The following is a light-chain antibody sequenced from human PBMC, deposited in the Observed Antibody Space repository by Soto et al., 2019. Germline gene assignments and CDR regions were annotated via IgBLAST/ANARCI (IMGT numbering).Light chain of an antibody. CDR1: STDIGTYNS. V-gene: IGLV2-14*01. J-gene: IGLJ3*02. Sequence: QSALTQPASVSGSPGRSITISCTGTSTDIGTYNSVSWYQHHPGKAPKLLIFEVIDRPSGVSDRFSGSESGNTASLTISRLQFEDEADYYCCSYTTTNTLVFGGGTKLTVL. CDR2: EVI. CDR3: CSYTTTNTLV.